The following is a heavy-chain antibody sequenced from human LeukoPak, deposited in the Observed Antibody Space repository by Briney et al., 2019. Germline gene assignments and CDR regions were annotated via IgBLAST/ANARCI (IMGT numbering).Heavy chain of an antibody. CDR3: ARGSGYYDFWSGSPAAFDI. CDR1: GGSISSSSYY. V-gene: IGHV4-61*01. J-gene: IGHJ3*02. Sequence: SETLSLTCTVAGGSISSSSYYWSWIRQPPGKGLEWIGYIYYSGSTNYNPSLKRRVTISVDTSKNQFSLKLSSVTAADTAVYYCARGSGYYDFWSGSPAAFDIWGQGTMVTVSS. CDR2: IYYSGST. D-gene: IGHD3-3*01.